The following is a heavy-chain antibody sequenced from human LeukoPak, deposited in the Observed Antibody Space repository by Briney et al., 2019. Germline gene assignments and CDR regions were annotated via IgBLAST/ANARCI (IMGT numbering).Heavy chain of an antibody. J-gene: IGHJ5*02. CDR1: GYIFTNYG. V-gene: IGHV1-18*01. CDR2: ISKYNGNI. CDR3: ARAPVWRCNDNTCQRRFDP. Sequence: AAVKVSCKASGYIFTNYGISWVRQAPGQGLEWLGWISKYNGNINSPEKFQGRVTMTTDTSTSTAYMELRSLRSDDTAVYYCARAPVWRCNDNTCQRRFDPWGQGTLVTVSS. D-gene: IGHD2/OR15-2a*01.